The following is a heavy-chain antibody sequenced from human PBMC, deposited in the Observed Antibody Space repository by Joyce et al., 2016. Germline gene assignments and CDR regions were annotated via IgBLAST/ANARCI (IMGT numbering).Heavy chain of an antibody. V-gene: IGHV4-59*01. CDR2: INHKGRT. CDR3: ARGNDYDYWSGYEAHYFDY. Sequence: QVQLQESGPGLVKPSETLSLSCTVSGGFISSYYWSWIRQPPGKGLEWIGYINHKGRTNYNPPLKSRVTISVETSKNEFSLKMTSVTAADTAVYYCARGNDYDYWSGYEAHYFDYWGQGTLVTVSS. D-gene: IGHD3-3*01. CDR1: GGFISSYY. J-gene: IGHJ4*02.